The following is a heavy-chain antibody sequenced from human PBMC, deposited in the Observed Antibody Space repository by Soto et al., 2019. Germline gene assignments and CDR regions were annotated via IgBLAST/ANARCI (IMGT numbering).Heavy chain of an antibody. CDR3: ASLRVGDGGNYYCYYGTDV. J-gene: IGHJ6*02. CDR1: GFTFSVYA. D-gene: IGHD4-17*01. CDR2: VTANGGST. V-gene: IGHV3-23*01. Sequence: GGSLRLSCAATGFTFSVYAMTWVRQAPGKGLEWVSAVTANGGSTYSADSVKGRFTISRDNSKNTLFLQMNSLRAEDTAVYYCASLRVGDGGNYYCYYGTDVVGPGTTVAVSS.